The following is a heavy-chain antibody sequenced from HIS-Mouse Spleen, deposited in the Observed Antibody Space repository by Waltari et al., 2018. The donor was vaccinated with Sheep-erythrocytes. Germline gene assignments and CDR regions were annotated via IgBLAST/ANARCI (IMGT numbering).Heavy chain of an antibody. D-gene: IGHD1-7*01. V-gene: IGHV3-7*01. CDR3: ARAVAGTPDAFDI. Sequence: EVQLVESGGGLVQPGGSLRLSCAASGFTFSSYWMSWVRQAPGKGLEWVANIKQDGSEKYYVYSVKGRFTISRDNAKNSLYLQMNSLRAEDTAVYYCARAVAGTPDAFDIWGQGTMVTVSS. CDR2: IKQDGSEK. J-gene: IGHJ3*02. CDR1: GFTFSSYW.